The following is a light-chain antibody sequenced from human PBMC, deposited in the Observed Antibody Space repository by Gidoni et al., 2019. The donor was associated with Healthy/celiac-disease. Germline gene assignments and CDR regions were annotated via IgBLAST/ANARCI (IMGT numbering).Light chain of an antibody. CDR1: QSISSY. Sequence: DIQLTQSPSSLPASVGDRVTIPCRASQSISSYLNWYQQKPGKAPKLLIYAASSLQSGVPSRFSGSGSGTDFTLTISSLQPEDFATYYCQQSYSTPPTFGQGTKVEIK. CDR2: AAS. CDR3: QQSYSTPPT. V-gene: IGKV1-39*01. J-gene: IGKJ2*01.